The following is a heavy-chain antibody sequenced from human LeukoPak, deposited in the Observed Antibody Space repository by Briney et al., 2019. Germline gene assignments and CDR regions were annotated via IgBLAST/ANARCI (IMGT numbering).Heavy chain of an antibody. CDR3: ARDQRITGTDSEY. D-gene: IGHD1-7*01. V-gene: IGHV1-2*02. J-gene: IGHJ4*02. CDR2: INPNSGGT. Sequence: ASVKVSCKASAYTFTGYYMHWVRQAPGQGLEWMGWINPNSGGTNYAQKFQGRVTMTRDTSISTAYMELSRLRSDDTAVYYCARDQRITGTDSEYWGQGTLVTVSS. CDR1: AYTFTGYY.